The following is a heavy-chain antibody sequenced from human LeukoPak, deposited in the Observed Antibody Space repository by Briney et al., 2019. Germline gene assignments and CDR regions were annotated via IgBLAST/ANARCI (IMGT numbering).Heavy chain of an antibody. Sequence: GGSLRLSCAASGFTFSSYAMSWVRQAPGKGLEWVSAISASGGSTYYADSVKGRFTISRVSSKNTLYLQLNSLRDEDTAVYYCAKDGYCSGGSCWRPYYFDFWGQGTLVTVSS. CDR2: ISASGGST. V-gene: IGHV3-23*01. CDR3: AKDGYCSGGSCWRPYYFDF. CDR1: GFTFSSYA. J-gene: IGHJ4*02. D-gene: IGHD2-15*01.